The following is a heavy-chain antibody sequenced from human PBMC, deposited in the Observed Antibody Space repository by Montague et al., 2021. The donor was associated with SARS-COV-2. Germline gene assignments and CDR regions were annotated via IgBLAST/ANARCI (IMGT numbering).Heavy chain of an antibody. CDR3: ARSESPSYSSSPFDY. J-gene: IGHJ4*02. Sequence: TLSLTCIVAGGSISSGGYDWSWIRLHPGKGLEWIGYIYYSGSTXYNPSVESRLSISLDTSKNHFSLRLSSVTAADTAVYYCARSESPSYSSSPFDYWGQGTLVTVSS. D-gene: IGHD6-13*01. V-gene: IGHV4-31*03. CDR2: IYYSGST. CDR1: GGSISSGGYD.